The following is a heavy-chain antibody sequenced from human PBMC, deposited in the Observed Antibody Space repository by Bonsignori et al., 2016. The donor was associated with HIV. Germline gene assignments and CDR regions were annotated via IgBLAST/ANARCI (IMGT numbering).Heavy chain of an antibody. V-gene: IGHV3-9*01. Sequence: WIRQPPGKGLEWVSGITSNSDTIVYADSVKGRFTVSRDNAKNSLYLQMNSLRADDTAVYYCVKDGSGGNLGWFDSWGQGTLVTVSS. CDR3: VKDGSGGNLGWFDS. J-gene: IGHJ5*01. CDR2: ITSNSDTI. D-gene: IGHD2-15*01.